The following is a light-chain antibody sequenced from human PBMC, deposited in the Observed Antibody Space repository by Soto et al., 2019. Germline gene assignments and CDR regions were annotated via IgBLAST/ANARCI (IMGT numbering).Light chain of an antibody. CDR3: QQRSTWPPS. CDR2: DAS. V-gene: IGKV3-11*01. CDR1: QNIGTY. Sequence: IVLTQYPVTLSLSPGESGTISCRASQNIGTYVAWYQQRRGQAPRLLIYDASDRAAGIPVRFSGSGSGTDFTLTISSPEPEDFAVYYCQQRSTWPPSFGSGTKVDVK. J-gene: IGKJ3*01.